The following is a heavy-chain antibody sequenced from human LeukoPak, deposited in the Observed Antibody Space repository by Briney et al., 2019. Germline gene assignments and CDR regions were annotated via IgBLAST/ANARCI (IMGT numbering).Heavy chain of an antibody. Sequence: ASVKVSCKASGYTFTGYYMHWVRQAPGQGLEWMGWINPNSGGTNYAQKFQGRVTMTRDTSISTAYMELSSLRSEDTAVYYYARGERYYDILTGYYTSYYYYYMDVWGKGTTVTISS. D-gene: IGHD3-9*01. V-gene: IGHV1-2*02. CDR1: GYTFTGYY. CDR3: ARGERYYDILTGYYTSYYYYYMDV. J-gene: IGHJ6*03. CDR2: INPNSGGT.